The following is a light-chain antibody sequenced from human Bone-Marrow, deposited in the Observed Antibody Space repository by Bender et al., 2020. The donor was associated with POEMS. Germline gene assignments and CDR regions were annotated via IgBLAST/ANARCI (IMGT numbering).Light chain of an antibody. Sequence: QSVLTPPPSVSGAPGQRVTISCIGRSSNIGAGYDVHWYQQLPGTAPKLLILGDTTRPSGVPDRFSGSKSGTSASLAITGLQAEDEADYYCQSYDSSLSACVFGTGTKVSVL. J-gene: IGLJ1*01. V-gene: IGLV1-40*01. CDR2: GDT. CDR1: SSNIGAGYD. CDR3: QSYDSSLSACV.